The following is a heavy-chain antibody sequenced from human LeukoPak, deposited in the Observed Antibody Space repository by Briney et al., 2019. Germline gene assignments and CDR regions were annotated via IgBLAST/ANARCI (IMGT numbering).Heavy chain of an antibody. CDR1: GGSCSGYY. CDR2: INHSGST. V-gene: IGHV4-34*01. CDR3: ARGRVQYYFGSGSQGWFDP. Sequence: PSETLSLXCAAYGGSCSGYYWNWIRQSPGMGLEWIGEINHSGSTNYNPSLKSRVTISVDTPKNQFSLRLTSVTAADTAVYYCARGRVQYYFGSGSQGWFDPWGQGTLVTVSS. D-gene: IGHD3-10*01. J-gene: IGHJ5*02.